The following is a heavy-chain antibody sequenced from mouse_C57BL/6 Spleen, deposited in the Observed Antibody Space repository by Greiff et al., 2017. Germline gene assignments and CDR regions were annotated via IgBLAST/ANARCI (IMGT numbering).Heavy chain of an antibody. D-gene: IGHD2-12*01. CDR1: GYTFTSYW. CDR3: EREEGYCYDVWFAY. CDR2: IYPGSGST. Sequence: QVQLQQPGAELVKPGASVKMSCKASGYTFTSYWITWVKQRPGQGLEWIGDIYPGSGSTNYNEKFKSKATLTVDTSSSTAYMQLSSLTSEDSAVYYCEREEGYCYDVWFAYWGQGTLVTVSA. J-gene: IGHJ3*01. V-gene: IGHV1-55*01.